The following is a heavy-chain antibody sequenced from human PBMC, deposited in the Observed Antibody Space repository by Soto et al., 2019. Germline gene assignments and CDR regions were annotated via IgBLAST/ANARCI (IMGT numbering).Heavy chain of an antibody. J-gene: IGHJ2*01. CDR3: AREKTTVTLTWYFGL. D-gene: IGHD4-17*01. V-gene: IGHV4-31*03. Sequence: QVQLQESGPGLVKPSQTLSLTCTVSGGSISSGGYYWSWIRQHPGKGLEWIGYIYYSGSTYDNPSLQRRVTISVDTAKPQVALKLSSVLAADTAVYYCAREKTTVTLTWYFGLWGRGTLVTVSS. CDR1: GGSISSGGYY. CDR2: IYYSGST.